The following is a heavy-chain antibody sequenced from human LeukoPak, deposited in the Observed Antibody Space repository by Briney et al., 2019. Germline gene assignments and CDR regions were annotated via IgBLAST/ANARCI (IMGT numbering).Heavy chain of an antibody. CDR1: GFTFSSYG. CDR3: ASLRGSSSSHWGYYYYYMDV. CDR2: ISGSGGST. D-gene: IGHD6-13*01. Sequence: GGSLRLSCAASGFTFSSYGMSWVRQAPGKGLEWVSAISGSGGSTYYADSVKGRFTISRDNSKNTLYLQMNSLRAEDTAVYYCASLRGSSSSHWGYYYYYMDVWGKGTTVTISS. V-gene: IGHV3-23*01. J-gene: IGHJ6*03.